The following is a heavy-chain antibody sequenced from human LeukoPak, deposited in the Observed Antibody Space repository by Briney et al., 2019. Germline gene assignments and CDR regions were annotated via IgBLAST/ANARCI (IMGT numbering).Heavy chain of an antibody. V-gene: IGHV3-11*04. Sequence: GGSLRLSCAASGFTFSDYYMSWIRQAPGKGLEWVSYISSSGSAIYYADSVKGRFTISRDNAKNSLYLQMNSLRAEDTAVYYCARGFSYDYVWGSYRYSIVIQGGIDYWGQGTLVTVSS. J-gene: IGHJ4*02. CDR1: GFTFSDYY. D-gene: IGHD3-16*02. CDR2: ISSSGSAI. CDR3: ARGFSYDYVWGSYRYSIVIQGGIDY.